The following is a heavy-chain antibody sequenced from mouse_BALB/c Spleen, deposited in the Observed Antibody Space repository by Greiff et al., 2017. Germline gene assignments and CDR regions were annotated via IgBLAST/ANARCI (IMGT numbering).Heavy chain of an antibody. CDR3: ARYSYGSSYFDV. CDR2: ISYSGST. CDR1: GDSITSGY. J-gene: IGHJ1*01. D-gene: IGHD1-1*01. Sequence: EVKVEESGPSLVKPSQTLSLTCSVTGDSITSGYWNWIRKFPGNKLEYMGYISYSGSTYYNPSLKSRISITRDTSKNQYYLQLNSVTTEDTATYYCARYSYGSSYFDVWGAGTTVTVSS. V-gene: IGHV3-8*02.